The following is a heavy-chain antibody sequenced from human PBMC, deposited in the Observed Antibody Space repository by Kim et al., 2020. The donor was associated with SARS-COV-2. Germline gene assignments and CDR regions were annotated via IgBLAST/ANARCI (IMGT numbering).Heavy chain of an antibody. CDR3: ARGYSIFGVVITHYGMDV. D-gene: IGHD3-3*01. Sequence: SETLSLTCAVYGGSFSGYYWSWIRQPPGKGLEWIGEINHSGSTNYNPSLKSRVTISVDTSKNQFSLKLSSVTAADTAVYYCARGYSIFGVVITHYGMDV. V-gene: IGHV4-34*01. J-gene: IGHJ6*01. CDR2: INHSGST. CDR1: GGSFSGYY.